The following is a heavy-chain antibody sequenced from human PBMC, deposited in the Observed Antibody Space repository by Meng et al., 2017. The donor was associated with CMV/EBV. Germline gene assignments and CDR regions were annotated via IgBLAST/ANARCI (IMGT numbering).Heavy chain of an antibody. CDR1: GFTVSSNY. V-gene: IGHV3-53*01. Sequence: GESLKISCAASGFTVSSNYMSWVRQAPGKGLEWVSVIYSGGSTYYADSVKGRFTISRDNSKNTLYLQMNSLRAEDTAVYYCARDTITMIASDYWGQGTLVTVSS. D-gene: IGHD3-22*01. CDR3: ARDTITMIASDY. CDR2: IYSGGST. J-gene: IGHJ4*02.